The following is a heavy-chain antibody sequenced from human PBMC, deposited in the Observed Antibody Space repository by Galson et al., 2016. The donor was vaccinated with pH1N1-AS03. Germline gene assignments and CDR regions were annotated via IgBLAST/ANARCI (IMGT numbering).Heavy chain of an antibody. J-gene: IGHJ4*02. CDR1: GFTFSSYG. CDR2: ISVTGGST. CDR3: AKDRSSWPPGWGSVDS. D-gene: IGHD6-13*01. Sequence: SLRLSCATSGFTFSSYGMTWVRQAPGKGLEWVSSISVTGGSTYYADSVKGRFTISRDHSKNTLYLQMGSRRAEDTAVYYCAKDRSSWPPGWGSVDSWGQGTLVTVSS. V-gene: IGHV3-23*01.